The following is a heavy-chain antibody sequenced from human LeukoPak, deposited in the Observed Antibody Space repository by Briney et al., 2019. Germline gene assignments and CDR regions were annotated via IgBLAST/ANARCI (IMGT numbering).Heavy chain of an antibody. V-gene: IGHV1-2*02. CDR2: INPNSGGT. D-gene: IGHD3-16*01. CDR1: GYTFTGYY. J-gene: IGHJ4*02. CDR3: ARADYDYVWGRNRYFDY. Sequence: ASVKVSFKASGYTFTGYYMHWVRQAPGQGLEWMGWINPNSGGTNYAQKFQGRVTMTRDTSISTAYMELSRLRSDDTAVYYCARADYDYVWGRNRYFDYWGQGTLVTVSS.